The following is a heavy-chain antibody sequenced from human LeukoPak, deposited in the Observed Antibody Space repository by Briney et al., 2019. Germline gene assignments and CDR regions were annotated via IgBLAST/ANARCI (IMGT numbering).Heavy chain of an antibody. V-gene: IGHV4-59*12. Sequence: SETLSLTCTVSGGSIRSYPWSWIRQPPGKGLEWIGYMFYGGSTTYNPSLKSRVTISVDTSKNQVSLRLTSVTAADTAVYYCAGDYDSRSYRFDFWGQGTLVTVSS. CDR1: GGSIRSYP. D-gene: IGHD3-10*01. CDR3: AGDYDSRSYRFDF. CDR2: MFYGGST. J-gene: IGHJ4*02.